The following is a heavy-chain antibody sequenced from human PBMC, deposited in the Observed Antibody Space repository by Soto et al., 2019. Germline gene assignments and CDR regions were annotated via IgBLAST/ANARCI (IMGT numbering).Heavy chain of an antibody. CDR1: GGTFITSG. J-gene: IGHJ4*02. Sequence: QVRLVQSGPEVRKPGFSGKVSCKASGGTFITSGISSVRQAPGQGLEWMGGIVPIFGPEKYAPKFQGRVTIRADHSTNTFYMELGSLRCEDTAVYYFARGIEYHPGWHYLDYWGQGTLFTVS. CDR3: ARGIEYHPGWHYLDY. V-gene: IGHV1-69*01. D-gene: IGHD6-19*01. CDR2: IVPIFGPE.